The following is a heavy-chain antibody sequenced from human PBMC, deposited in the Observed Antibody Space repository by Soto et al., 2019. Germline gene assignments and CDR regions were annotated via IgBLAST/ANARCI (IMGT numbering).Heavy chain of an antibody. CDR3: ARLKAGDNSGNYYYYYGIDV. D-gene: IGHD3-22*01. CDR1: GGSISSSSYY. V-gene: IGHV4-39*01. Sequence: QLQLQESGPGLVKPSETLSLTCTVSGGSISSSSYYWGWIRQPPGKGLEWIGSIYYSGSTYYNPSLQRRSTISVDTSKDPFSLKLGFVTAADTAVYYWARLKAGDNSGNYYYYYGIDVWGQGTTVTVSS. J-gene: IGHJ6*02. CDR2: IYYSGST.